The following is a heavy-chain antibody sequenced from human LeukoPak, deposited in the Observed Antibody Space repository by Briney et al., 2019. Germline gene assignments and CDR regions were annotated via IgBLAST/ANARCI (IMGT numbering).Heavy chain of an antibody. Sequence: PGGSLRLSCAASGFTLSQYAMHWVRQAPGKGLEWVAAIWYDGSNDYYADSVKGRFTISRDNSKNTLFLQMNGLRAEDTAVYYCARAPSGWSDYWYFDLWGRGTLVTVSS. CDR3: ARAPSGWSDYWYFDL. CDR2: IWYDGSND. V-gene: IGHV3-33*01. J-gene: IGHJ2*01. CDR1: GFTLSQYA. D-gene: IGHD6-19*01.